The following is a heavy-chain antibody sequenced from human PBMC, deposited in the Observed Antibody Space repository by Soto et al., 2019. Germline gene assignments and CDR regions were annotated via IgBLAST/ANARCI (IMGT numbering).Heavy chain of an antibody. CDR2: ISSSSSYI. V-gene: IGHV3-21*01. CDR1: GFTFSSYS. J-gene: IGHJ4*02. Sequence: EVQLVESGGGLVKPGGSLRLSCAASGFTFSSYSMNWVRQAPGKGLEWVSSISSSSSYIYYADSVKGRFTISRDNAKNSLYLQMNSLRAEDTAVYYCARDRGGRLWDRYYYFDYWGQGTLVTVSS. D-gene: IGHD1-26*01. CDR3: ARDRGGRLWDRYYYFDY.